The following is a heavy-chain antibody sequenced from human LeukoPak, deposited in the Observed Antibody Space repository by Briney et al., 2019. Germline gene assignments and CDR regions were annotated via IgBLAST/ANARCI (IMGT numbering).Heavy chain of an antibody. CDR3: ARNMRYLGYYYMDV. D-gene: IGHD3-16*01. CDR1: GFTFSNFG. V-gene: IGHV3-30*03. Sequence: GRSLRLSCAASGFTFSNFGMHWVRQAPGKGLEWVAVISYDGSNKYYADSVKGRFTSSRYNSKNTLYLQMNSLRAEDTAVYYCARNMRYLGYYYMDVWGKGTTVTVSS. J-gene: IGHJ6*03. CDR2: ISYDGSNK.